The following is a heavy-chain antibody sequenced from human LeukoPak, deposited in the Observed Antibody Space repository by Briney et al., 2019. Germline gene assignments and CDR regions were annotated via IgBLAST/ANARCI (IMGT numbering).Heavy chain of an antibody. CDR3: AKRSPGGY. V-gene: IGHV3-66*01. CDR2: IYSGGST. CDR1: EFSVGSNY. Sequence: GGSLRLSCAASEFSVGSNYMTWVRQAPGKGLEWVSLIYSGGSTYYADSVKGRFTISRDNSKNTLYLQMNSLRAEDTAVYYCAKRSPGGYWGQGTLVTVSS. J-gene: IGHJ4*02. D-gene: IGHD3-10*01.